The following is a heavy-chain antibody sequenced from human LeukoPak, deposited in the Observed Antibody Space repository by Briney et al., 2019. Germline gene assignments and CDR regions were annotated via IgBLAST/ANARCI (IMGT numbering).Heavy chain of an antibody. CDR1: GGSIRSSYYY. Sequence: SETLSLTCTVSGGSIRSSYYYWSWIRQHPGKGLEWIGYIYYSGSTYYNPSLKSRVTISVDTSKNQFSLKLSSVTAADTAVYYCARLVVVAATWPTEEYYFDYWGQGTLVTVSS. CDR3: ARLVVVAATWPTEEYYFDY. CDR2: IYYSGST. V-gene: IGHV4-31*03. D-gene: IGHD2-15*01. J-gene: IGHJ4*02.